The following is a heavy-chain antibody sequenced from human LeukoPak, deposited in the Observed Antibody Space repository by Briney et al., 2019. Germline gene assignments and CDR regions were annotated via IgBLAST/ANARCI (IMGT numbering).Heavy chain of an antibody. Sequence: GGSLRLSCAASGFTFSGYGMHWVRQAPGKGLEWVAFIRYDGSNKYYADSVKGRFTISRDNAKNSLYLRMNSLRAEDTALYYCAKDVSQGLYVVSADYWGQGTLVTVSS. D-gene: IGHD2-21*02. J-gene: IGHJ4*02. CDR1: GFTFSGYG. CDR3: AKDVSQGLYVVSADY. CDR2: IRYDGSNK. V-gene: IGHV3-30*02.